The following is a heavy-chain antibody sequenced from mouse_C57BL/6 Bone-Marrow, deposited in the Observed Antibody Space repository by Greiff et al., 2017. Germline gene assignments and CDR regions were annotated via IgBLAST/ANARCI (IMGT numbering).Heavy chain of an antibody. Sequence: QVQLQQPGAELVRPGSSVKLSCKASGYTFTSYWMDWVKQRPGQGLEWIGNIYPSDSETHYNQKFKDKATLTVDNSSSTAYMQLSSLTSEDSAVYYCARYDYDAMDYWGQGTSVTVSS. V-gene: IGHV1-61*01. CDR3: ARYDYDAMDY. J-gene: IGHJ4*01. CDR1: GYTFTSYW. CDR2: IYPSDSET.